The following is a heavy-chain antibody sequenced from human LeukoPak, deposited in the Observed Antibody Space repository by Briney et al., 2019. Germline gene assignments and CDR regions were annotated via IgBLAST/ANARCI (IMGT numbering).Heavy chain of an antibody. CDR1: GGSISSYY. J-gene: IGHJ4*02. D-gene: IGHD5-18*01. Sequence: PSETLSLTCTVSGGSISSYYWSWVRQPPGKGLEWMGYIYYSGSTNYNPPLTSRVTISVDTSKNQFSLTLSSVPAAHRAVYSCARAWDTARTTEYHDGGQETLVTVSS. V-gene: IGHV4-59*01. CDR2: IYYSGST. CDR3: ARAWDTARTTEYHD.